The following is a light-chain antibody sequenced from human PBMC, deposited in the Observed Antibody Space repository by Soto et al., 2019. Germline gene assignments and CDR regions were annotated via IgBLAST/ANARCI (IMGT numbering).Light chain of an antibody. CDR3: QSYDSSLSGWV. J-gene: IGLJ3*02. CDR2: GNN. V-gene: IGLV1-40*01. Sequence: QSVLTQPPSVSGAPGQRVTISCTGSSSKIGARFDVHWYQQLPGTAPKLLIFGNNNRPSGVPDLFSGSKSGTSASLAITGLQAEDEADYYCQSYDSSLSGWVFGGGTKLTVL. CDR1: SSKIGARFD.